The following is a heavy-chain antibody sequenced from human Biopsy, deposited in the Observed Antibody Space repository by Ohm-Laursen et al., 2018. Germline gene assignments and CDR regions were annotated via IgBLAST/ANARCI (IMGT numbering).Heavy chain of an antibody. CDR3: ARGLSSGWYGYFDV. D-gene: IGHD6-19*01. CDR2: VWYDGTNE. CDR1: GFTFGHYA. J-gene: IGHJ2*01. Sequence: SLRLSCAASGFTFGHYAMHWVRQAPGKGLEWISLVWYDGTNEDYADSVKGRFTISRDNSKNTLYLQINTLTLEDTAFYYCARGLSSGWYGYFDVWGRGTLVAVSS. V-gene: IGHV3-33*01.